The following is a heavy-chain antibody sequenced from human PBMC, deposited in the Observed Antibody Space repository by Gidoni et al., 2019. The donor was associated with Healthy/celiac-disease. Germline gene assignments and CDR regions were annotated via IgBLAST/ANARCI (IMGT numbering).Heavy chain of an antibody. CDR3: AKYRLVPNFDY. Sequence: QLLASGVVLVQPGWSMRLSCVASGLTFRSYAMSWVRQAPGKGLEWVAAISGSGGSTDYADSVKGRFTISRDNSKNTLYLQMNSLRAEDTAVYYCAKYRLVPNFDYWGQGTLVTVSS. CDR1: GLTFRSYA. V-gene: IGHV3-23*01. J-gene: IGHJ4*02. CDR2: ISGSGGST. D-gene: IGHD2-2*01.